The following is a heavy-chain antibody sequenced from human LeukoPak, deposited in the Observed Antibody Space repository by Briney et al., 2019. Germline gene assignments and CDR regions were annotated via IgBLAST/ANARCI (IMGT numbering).Heavy chain of an antibody. CDR1: GFTFSSYS. D-gene: IGHD2-15*01. J-gene: IGHJ6*03. CDR2: ISSSSSYI. Sequence: GGSLRLSCAASGFTFSSYSMNWVRQAPGKGLEWVSSISSSSSYIYYAGSVKGRFTISRDNAKNSLYLQMNSLRAEDTAVYYCARSWRHCSGGSCYSGPYYYYYMDVWGKGTTVTVSS. CDR3: ARSWRHCSGGSCYSGPYYYYYMDV. V-gene: IGHV3-21*01.